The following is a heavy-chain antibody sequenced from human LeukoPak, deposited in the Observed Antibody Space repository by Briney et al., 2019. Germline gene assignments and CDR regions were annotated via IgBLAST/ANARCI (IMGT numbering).Heavy chain of an antibody. D-gene: IGHD6-13*01. CDR1: GFTFSSYA. CDR2: ISYDGSNK. CDR3: ARDRYSSSWYLRY. J-gene: IGHJ4*02. V-gene: IGHV3-30*04. Sequence: PGGSLRLSCAASGFTFSSYAMHWVRQAPGKGLEWVAVISYDGSNKYYADPVKGRFTISRDNSKNTLYLQMNSLRAEDTAVYYCARDRYSSSWYLRYWGQGTLVTVSS.